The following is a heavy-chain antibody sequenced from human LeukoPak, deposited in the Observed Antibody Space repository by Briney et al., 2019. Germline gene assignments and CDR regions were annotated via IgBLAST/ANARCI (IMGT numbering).Heavy chain of an antibody. D-gene: IGHD4/OR15-4a*01. CDR1: GFTFSGYE. CDR2: ISGSGRTI. Sequence: GGSLRLSCAASGFTFSGYEMNWVRQAPGKGLEWVSSISGSGRTIYYADSVKGRFTISRDNAKNSLYLQMNSLRGDDTAVYYCARDLDDYSDSPGIWGQGTLVTVSS. J-gene: IGHJ4*02. CDR3: ARDLDDYSDSPGI. V-gene: IGHV3-48*03.